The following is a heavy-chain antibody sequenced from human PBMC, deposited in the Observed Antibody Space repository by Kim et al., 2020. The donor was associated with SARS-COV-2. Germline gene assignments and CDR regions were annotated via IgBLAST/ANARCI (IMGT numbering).Heavy chain of an antibody. CDR2: ISWNSGSI. CDR1: GFTFGDYA. Sequence: GGSLRLSCAASGFTFGDYAMHWVRQAPGKGLEWVSGISWNSGSIGYADSVKGRFTISRDNAKNSLYLQMNSLRAEDTALYYCAKDSSSWYGGWFDPWGQGTLVTVSS. CDR3: AKDSSSWYGGWFDP. V-gene: IGHV3-9*01. D-gene: IGHD6-13*01. J-gene: IGHJ5*02.